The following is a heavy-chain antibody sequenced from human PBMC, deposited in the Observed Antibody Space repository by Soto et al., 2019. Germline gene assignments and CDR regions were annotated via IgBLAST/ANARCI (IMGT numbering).Heavy chain of an antibody. D-gene: IGHD3-16*01. J-gene: IGHJ6*02. CDR3: ARSWVTGKGGMDV. CDR2: INAYTGNT. V-gene: IGHV1-18*04. Sequence: QVQLVQSGAEVKKPGASVKVSCKASGYTFTSYGFSWVRQAPGQGLEWMGWINAYTGNTNYAQKFQCRVTMTTDPSTSTAHMELWSLISDDTAVYYCARSWVTGKGGMDVWGQGTTVTVSS. CDR1: GYTFTSYG.